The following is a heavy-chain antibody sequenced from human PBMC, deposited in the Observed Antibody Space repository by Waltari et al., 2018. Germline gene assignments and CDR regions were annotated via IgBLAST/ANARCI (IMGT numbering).Heavy chain of an antibody. V-gene: IGHV1-69*08. J-gene: IGHJ6*02. CDR2: TIPSFGTA. CDR1: GGTFSSYA. D-gene: IGHD3-3*01. CDR3: AKVYDFWSGPLDYYYGMDV. Sequence: QVQLVQSGAEVKKPGSSVKVSCKASGGTFSSYAISWVRQAPGQGLEWMGRTIPSFGTANYEQKFQGRVTITADKSTSTAYMELSSLRSEDTAVYYCAKVYDFWSGPLDYYYGMDVWGQGTTVTVSS.